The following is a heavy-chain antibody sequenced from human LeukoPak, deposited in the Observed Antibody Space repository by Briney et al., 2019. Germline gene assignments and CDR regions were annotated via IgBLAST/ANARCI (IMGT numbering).Heavy chain of an antibody. J-gene: IGHJ2*01. D-gene: IGHD3-3*01. V-gene: IGHV4-34*01. Sequence: SETLSLTCAVYGGSFSGYYWSWIRQPPGKGLEWFGEINHSGSTNYNPSLKSRVTISVDTSKNQFSLKLSSVTAADTAVYYCARSVSLGFLEWPRAKNWYFDLWGRGTLVTVSS. CDR1: GGSFSGYY. CDR3: ARSVSLGFLEWPRAKNWYFDL. CDR2: INHSGST.